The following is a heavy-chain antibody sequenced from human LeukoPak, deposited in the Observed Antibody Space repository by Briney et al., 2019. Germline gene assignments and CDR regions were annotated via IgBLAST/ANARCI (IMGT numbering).Heavy chain of an antibody. CDR1: GGSISSYY. CDR2: IYYSGST. CDR3: ARRDYVWGSYRLGQFDY. J-gene: IGHJ4*02. D-gene: IGHD3-16*02. V-gene: IGHV4-59*12. Sequence: SETLSLTCTVSGGSISSYYWSWIRQPPGKGLEWIGYIYYSGSTNYNPSLKSRVTISVDTSKNQFSLKLSSVTAADTAVYYCARRDYVWGSYRLGQFDYWGQGTLVTVSS.